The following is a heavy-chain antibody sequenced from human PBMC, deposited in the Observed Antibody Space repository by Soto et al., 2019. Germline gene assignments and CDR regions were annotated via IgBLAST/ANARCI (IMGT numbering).Heavy chain of an antibody. CDR1: GESISSSSYY. V-gene: IGHV4-39*01. CDR3: ARQRTTVVTQAYSDH. Sequence: SETLSLTCIVSGESISSSSYYWGWIRQPPGKGLEWIGSIYYSGRTYYNPSFESRVTISIDTSKNQFSLKLSSVTATDTAVYYCARQRTTVVTQAYSDHWGQGALVTVSS. J-gene: IGHJ4*02. D-gene: IGHD2-21*02. CDR2: IYYSGRT.